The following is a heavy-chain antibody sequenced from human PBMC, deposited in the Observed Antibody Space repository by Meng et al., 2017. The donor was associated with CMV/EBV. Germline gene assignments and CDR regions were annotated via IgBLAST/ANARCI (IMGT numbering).Heavy chain of an antibody. V-gene: IGHV1-69*05. D-gene: IGHD3-3*01. CDR3: ARDQMALYYDFWSGYYNYYGMDV. J-gene: IGHJ6*02. Sequence: SVKVSCKASGGTFSSYAISWVRQAPGQGLEWMGGIIPIFGTANYAQKFQGRVTITTDESTSTAYMELSSLRSDDTAVYYCARDQMALYYDFWSGYYNYYGMDVWGQGTTVTVSS. CDR2: IIPIFGTA. CDR1: GGTFSSYA.